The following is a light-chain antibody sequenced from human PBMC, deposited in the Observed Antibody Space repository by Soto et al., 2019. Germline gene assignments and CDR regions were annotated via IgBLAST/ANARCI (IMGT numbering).Light chain of an antibody. V-gene: IGKV1-5*03. CDR2: KAS. CDR3: QHYNSYSEA. J-gene: IGKJ1*01. Sequence: DIPLTQSPSTRAASAGGRGPITCRASQSISSWLDWYQQKPGKAPKLLIYKASTLKSGVPSRFSGSGSGTEFTLTISSLQPDDFATYYCQHYNSYSEAFGQGTKVDIK. CDR1: QSISSW.